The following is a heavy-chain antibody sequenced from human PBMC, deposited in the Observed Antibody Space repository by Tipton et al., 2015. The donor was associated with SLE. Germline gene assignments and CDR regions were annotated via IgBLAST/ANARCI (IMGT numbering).Heavy chain of an antibody. J-gene: IGHJ4*02. CDR2: VSAHSGYT. Sequence: QVQLVQSESEVKKPGASVKVSCKASGYTFSIYAINWVRQAPGQGLEWMGWVSAHSGYTQYAESLQGRVTMTTDISTSTAHMELRSLKSDDTAVYYCARGAGPYNWNPHHFDYWGQGTLVTVSS. CDR3: ARGAGPYNWNPHHFDY. V-gene: IGHV1-18*01. D-gene: IGHD1-20*01. CDR1: GYTFSIYA.